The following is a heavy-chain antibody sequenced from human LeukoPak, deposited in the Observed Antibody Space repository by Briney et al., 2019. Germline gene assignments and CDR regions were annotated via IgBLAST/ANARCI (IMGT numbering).Heavy chain of an antibody. J-gene: IGHJ4*02. D-gene: IGHD5-18*01. CDR1: GYSISSGSY. V-gene: IGHV4-38-2*02. CDR3: ARDLSVTAKFDY. Sequence: NPSDTLSLTCAVSGYSISSGSYWGWIRQPPGKGLEWIGSIFHSGTTYHNPSLKSRVTISVDTSKNQVSLKLSSVTAADTAVYYCARDLSVTAKFDYWGQGTLVTVSS. CDR2: IFHSGTT.